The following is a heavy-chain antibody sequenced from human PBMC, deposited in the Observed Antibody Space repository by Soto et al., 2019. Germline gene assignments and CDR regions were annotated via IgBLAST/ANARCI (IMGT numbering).Heavy chain of an antibody. V-gene: IGHV1-18*01. CDR1: GYTFTSYG. CDR3: AGDQDGTVTTILGWFDP. D-gene: IGHD4-17*01. CDR2: ISAYNGNT. J-gene: IGHJ5*02. Sequence: QVQLVQSGAEVKKPGASVKVSCKASGYTFTSYGISWVRQAPGQGLEWMGWISAYNGNTNYAQKLQGRVTMTTDTSTSTAYMELRSRRSDDTAVYYCAGDQDGTVTTILGWFDPWGQGTLVTVSS.